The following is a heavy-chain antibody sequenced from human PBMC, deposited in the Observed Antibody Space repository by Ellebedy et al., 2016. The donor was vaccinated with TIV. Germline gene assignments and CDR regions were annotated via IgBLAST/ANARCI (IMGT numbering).Heavy chain of an antibody. CDR2: ISGSGGST. V-gene: IGHV3-23*01. Sequence: GGSLRLSCAASGFTFSSYWMSWVRQAPGKGLEWVSAISGSGGSTYYADSVKGRFTISRDNSKNTLYLQMNSLRAEDTAVYYCAKDWGSYGSGSYVDYWGQGTLVTVSS. CDR1: GFTFSSYW. CDR3: AKDWGSYGSGSYVDY. D-gene: IGHD3-10*01. J-gene: IGHJ4*02.